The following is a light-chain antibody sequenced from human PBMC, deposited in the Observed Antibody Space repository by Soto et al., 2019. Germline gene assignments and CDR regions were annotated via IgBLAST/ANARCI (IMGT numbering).Light chain of an antibody. CDR2: DAS. J-gene: IGKJ4*01. V-gene: IGKV3-15*01. CDR3: QQFHNWPLS. Sequence: EIVMTQSPATLSVSPGERATLSCRARQSISSNLAWYQQKPGQAPRLLIDDASTRAAGITARFNGGGSGTEFTLTISSLQSEDFEIYYCQQFHNWPLSFGGGTKVEIK. CDR1: QSISSN.